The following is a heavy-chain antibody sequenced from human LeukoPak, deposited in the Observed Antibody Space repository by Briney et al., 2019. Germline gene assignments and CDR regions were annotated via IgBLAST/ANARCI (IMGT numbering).Heavy chain of an antibody. CDR1: GGSISSYY. D-gene: IGHD4/OR15-4a*01. J-gene: IGHJ5*02. CDR3: ARGVRRLDP. V-gene: IGHV4-59*12. Sequence: SETLSLTCTVSGGSISSYYWSWIRQPSGKGLEWIGYIYYSGTTNYNPSLKSRVTISVGTSKNQFSLKLSSVTAADTAVYYCARGVRRLDPWGQGTLVTVSS. CDR2: IYYSGTT.